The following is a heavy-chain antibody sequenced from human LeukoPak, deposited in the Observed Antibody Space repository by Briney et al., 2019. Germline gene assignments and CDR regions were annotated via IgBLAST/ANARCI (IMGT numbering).Heavy chain of an antibody. CDR3: ARQSAVAALYNWFDP. D-gene: IGHD6-19*01. J-gene: IGHJ5*02. V-gene: IGHV4-34*01. Sequence: PSETLSLTCAVYGGSFSGYYCSWIRQPPGKGLEWIGEINHSGSTNYNPSLKSRVTISVDTSKNQFSLKLSSVTAADTAVYYCARQSAVAALYNWFDPWGQGTLVTVSS. CDR1: GGSFSGYY. CDR2: INHSGST.